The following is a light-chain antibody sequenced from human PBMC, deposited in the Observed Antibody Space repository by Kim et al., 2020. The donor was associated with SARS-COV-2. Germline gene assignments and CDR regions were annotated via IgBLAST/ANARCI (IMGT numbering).Light chain of an antibody. CDR1: SSNIGNNF. CDR2: HNN. Sequence: QNVTIPCSGSSSNIGNNFGAGYQHFPGRAPKRRIYHNNILPSAIPDRFTATKSGTPATLDITGLQTGDEADYYCATWDRSLSVNWVFGGGTQLTVL. J-gene: IGLJ3*02. CDR3: ATWDRSLSVNWV. V-gene: IGLV1-51*01.